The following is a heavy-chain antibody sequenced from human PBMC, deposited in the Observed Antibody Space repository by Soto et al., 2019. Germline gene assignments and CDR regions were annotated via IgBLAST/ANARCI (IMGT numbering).Heavy chain of an antibody. CDR1: GYTFTSYG. J-gene: IGHJ4*02. V-gene: IGHV1-18*01. Sequence: ASVKVSCKASGYTFTSYGISWVRQAPGQGLEWMGWISAYNGNTNYAQKLQGRVTTTTDESTSTAYMELSSLRSEDTAVYYCARAYYYGSGSYSDYWGQGTLVTVSS. D-gene: IGHD3-10*01. CDR2: ISAYNGNT. CDR3: ARAYYYGSGSYSDY.